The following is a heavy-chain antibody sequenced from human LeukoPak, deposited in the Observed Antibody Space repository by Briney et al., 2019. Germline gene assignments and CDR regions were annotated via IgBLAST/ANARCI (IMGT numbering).Heavy chain of an antibody. Sequence: PSETLSLTCAVYGWSMTTYSWSWIRQPPGKGLEWIGQIKESGDTKCSPSLESRVAISVDTSKKQISLRLTSATAADTAVYYCERGQYSGCWHGGRRVYSYYMDVWGKGTTVTVSS. CDR1: GWSMTTYS. D-gene: IGHD5-12*01. J-gene: IGHJ6*03. CDR3: ERGQYSGCWHGGRRVYSYYMDV. CDR2: IKESGDT. V-gene: IGHV4-34*01.